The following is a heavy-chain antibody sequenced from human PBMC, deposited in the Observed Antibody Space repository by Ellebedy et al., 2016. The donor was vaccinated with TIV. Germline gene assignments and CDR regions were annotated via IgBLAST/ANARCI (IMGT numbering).Heavy chain of an antibody. CDR3: AKGLTGDRGGWGWYFDL. CDR1: GLTFSSYA. CDR2: ITTSGVSV. D-gene: IGHD7-27*01. V-gene: IGHV3-23*01. J-gene: IGHJ2*01. Sequence: GESLKISCAASGLTFSSYAMSWVRQAPGKGLEWVSGITTSGVSVYSGDSVKGRFSISRDTAKNTLYLQMNSLRVEATAVYYCAKGLTGDRGGWGWYFDLWGRGTLVTVSS.